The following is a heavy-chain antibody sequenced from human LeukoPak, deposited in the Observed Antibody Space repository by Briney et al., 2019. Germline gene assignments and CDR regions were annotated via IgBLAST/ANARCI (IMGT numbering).Heavy chain of an antibody. CDR2: IGGGGTP. CDR1: GFTFSSYD. CDR3: AKDDHGGSGWRDYFDQ. Sequence: GGSLRLSCAASGFTFSSYDMSWVRQAPGRGLEWVSAIGGGGTPYYADSVKGRFTISRDNSKNTLYLRMNSLRAEDTAVYYCAKDDHGGSGWRDYFDQWGQGTLVTVSS. J-gene: IGHJ4*02. D-gene: IGHD6-19*01. V-gene: IGHV3-23*01.